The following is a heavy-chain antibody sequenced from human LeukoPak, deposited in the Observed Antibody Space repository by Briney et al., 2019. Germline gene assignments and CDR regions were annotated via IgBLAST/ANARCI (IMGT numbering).Heavy chain of an antibody. CDR2: ISGSGGST. CDR1: GFTFSSYA. D-gene: IGHD3-3*01. CDR3: AKRDDFWSGGELYYYYGMDV. Sequence: GGSLRLSCAASGFTFSSYAMSWVRQAPGKGLEWVSAISGSGGSTYYADSVKGRFTISRDNSKNTLYLQMNSLRAEDTAVYYCAKRDDFWSGGELYYYYGMDVWGRGTTVTVSS. V-gene: IGHV3-23*01. J-gene: IGHJ6*02.